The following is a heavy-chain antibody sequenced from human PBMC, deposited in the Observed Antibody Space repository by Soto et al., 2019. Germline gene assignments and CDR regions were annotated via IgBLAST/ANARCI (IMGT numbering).Heavy chain of an antibody. CDR3: ARGSRPFECFDP. Sequence: QVQLQGSGPGLVKPSQTLSLNCTVSGGSITSGGHFWSWIRQVPGMGLEWIGYIYYSGTTYYNPALRSRVTISVDRSKNQFSLELSSVTAADTAVYYCARGSRPFECFDPWGQGTLVTVSS. J-gene: IGHJ5*02. D-gene: IGHD3-9*01. V-gene: IGHV4-31*03. CDR2: IYYSGTT. CDR1: GGSITSGGHF.